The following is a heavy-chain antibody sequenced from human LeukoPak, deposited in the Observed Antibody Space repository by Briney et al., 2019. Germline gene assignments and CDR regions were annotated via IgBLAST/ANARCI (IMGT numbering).Heavy chain of an antibody. J-gene: IGHJ6*02. Sequence: PGRSLRLSCAASGFTFSSYGMHWVRQAPGKGLEWVAVILNDGSQEKYADSVKGRFTISRDNSKNTLFLQMNSLRAEDTAVYYCARVSDTRNYYYYGMDVWGQGTTVTVSS. CDR1: GFTFSSYG. D-gene: IGHD5-18*01. V-gene: IGHV3-33*01. CDR3: ARVSDTRNYYYYGMDV. CDR2: ILNDGSQE.